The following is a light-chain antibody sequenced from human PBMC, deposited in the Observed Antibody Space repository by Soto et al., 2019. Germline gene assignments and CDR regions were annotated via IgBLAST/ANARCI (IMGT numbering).Light chain of an antibody. CDR1: QSVSSN. Sequence: EVVLTQSPATLSVSPGGSATLSCRASQSVSSNLAWYQQKPGQAPRLLIYGTSTRATGIPARFGGSGSGTEFTLTVSSLQSEDFAVYYCQQYDGWPRTFGQGTKVDIK. V-gene: IGKV3D-15*01. CDR3: QQYDGWPRT. CDR2: GTS. J-gene: IGKJ1*01.